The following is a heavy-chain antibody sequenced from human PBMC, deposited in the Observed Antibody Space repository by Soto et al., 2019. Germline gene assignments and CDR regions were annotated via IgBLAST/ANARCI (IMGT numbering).Heavy chain of an antibody. D-gene: IGHD2-15*01. CDR1: GGSISSGGYY. J-gene: IGHJ6*02. CDR2: IYYSGST. Sequence: QVQLQESGPGLVKPSQTLSLTCTVSGGSISSGGYYWSWIRQHPGKGLEWIGYIYYSGSTYYNPSLKSRVTISVDTSKNQSSLKLSSVTAADTAVYYCARFVRYCSGGSCYSRGGMDVWGQGTTVTVSS. V-gene: IGHV4-31*03. CDR3: ARFVRYCSGGSCYSRGGMDV.